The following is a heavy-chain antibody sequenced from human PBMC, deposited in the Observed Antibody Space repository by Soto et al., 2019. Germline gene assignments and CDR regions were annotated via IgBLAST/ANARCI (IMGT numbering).Heavy chain of an antibody. CDR3: VQKIMAYAAHSHAMDV. J-gene: IGHJ6*02. V-gene: IGHV3-30*03. Sequence: GGSLRLSCTPSGFTFRNYGLHWVRQAPGKGLEWVALISYDGDNKYYTDSVRGRFTVSRDNFKNTLFLQMDSLRPEDTGVYYCVQKIMAYAAHSHAMDVSGQGTKVTVSS. CDR1: GFTFRNYG. CDR2: ISYDGDNK. D-gene: IGHD2-8*01.